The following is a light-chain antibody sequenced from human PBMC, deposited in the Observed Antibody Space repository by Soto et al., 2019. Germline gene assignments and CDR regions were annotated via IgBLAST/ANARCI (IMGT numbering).Light chain of an antibody. CDR2: DNN. CDR1: ISNIGKNY. Sequence: QSVLTQRPSVSAAPGQKVTISCSGSISNIGKNYVSWYQQLPGTAPKVLIYDNNKRPSGIPDRFSGSKSGTSATLGITGLQTGDEADYYCGTWDSSLSAPNWVFGGGTKLTVL. J-gene: IGLJ3*02. CDR3: GTWDSSLSAPNWV. V-gene: IGLV1-51*01.